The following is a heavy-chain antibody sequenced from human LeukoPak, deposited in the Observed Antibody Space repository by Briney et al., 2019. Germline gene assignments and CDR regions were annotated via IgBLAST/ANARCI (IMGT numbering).Heavy chain of an antibody. CDR1: GFTFSTYA. CDR3: ARDMESIAAPADYFDY. D-gene: IGHD6-6*01. J-gene: IGHJ4*02. V-gene: IGHV3-23*01. Sequence: RGSLRLSCAASGFTFSTYAVNWVRQAPGKGLEWVSAISSSGGTTYYADSVKGRFSISRDNSKNTLYLRMNSLRAEDTAVYYCARDMESIAAPADYFDYWGQGTLVTVSS. CDR2: ISSSGGTT.